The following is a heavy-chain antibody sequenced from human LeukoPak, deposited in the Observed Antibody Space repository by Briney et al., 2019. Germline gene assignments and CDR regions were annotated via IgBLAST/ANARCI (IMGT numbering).Heavy chain of an antibody. CDR1: GFTLSDFA. Sequence: GRSLRLSCAASGFTLSDFAIHCVRQTPGKGLEWVAVISADGSDIYYADSVKGRFTISRDNSKNTLFLQMSSLRAEDTAVYYCARSAFGIINNWFDPWGQGSLVTVSS. J-gene: IGHJ5*02. CDR2: ISADGSDI. V-gene: IGHV3-30-3*01. D-gene: IGHD3-10*01. CDR3: ARSAFGIINNWFDP.